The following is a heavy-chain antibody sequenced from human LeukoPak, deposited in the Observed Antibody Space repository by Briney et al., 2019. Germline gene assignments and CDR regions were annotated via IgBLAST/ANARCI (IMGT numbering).Heavy chain of an antibody. CDR1: GGSISSGSYY. Sequence: PSETLSLTCTVSGGSISSGSYYWSWIRQPAGKGLEWIGRIYTSGSTNYNPSLKSRVTISVDTSKNQFSLKLSSVTAADTAVYYCARGQRDGSYSYNWFDPWGQRTLVTVSS. V-gene: IGHV4-61*02. D-gene: IGHD1-26*01. CDR2: IYTSGST. J-gene: IGHJ5*02. CDR3: ARGQRDGSYSYNWFDP.